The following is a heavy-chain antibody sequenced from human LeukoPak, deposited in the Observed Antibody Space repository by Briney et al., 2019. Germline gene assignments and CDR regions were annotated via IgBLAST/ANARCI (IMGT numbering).Heavy chain of an antibody. Sequence: ASVKVSCKASGYTFTSYDINWVRQATGQGLEWMGWMNPNSGNTGYAQKFQGRVTMTRNTSISTAYMELSSLRSEDTAVYYCARPPTYYYDSSGFGTLGYWGQGTLVTVSS. CDR3: ARPPTYYYDSSGFGTLGY. J-gene: IGHJ4*02. V-gene: IGHV1-8*01. D-gene: IGHD3-22*01. CDR2: MNPNSGNT. CDR1: GYTFTSYD.